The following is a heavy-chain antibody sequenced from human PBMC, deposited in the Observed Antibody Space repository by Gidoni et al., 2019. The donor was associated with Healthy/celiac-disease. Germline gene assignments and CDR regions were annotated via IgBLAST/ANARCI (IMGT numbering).Heavy chain of an antibody. CDR3: ARDDGGATSGGHYYYGMDV. D-gene: IGHD1-26*01. Sequence: VQLVESGGGLVKPEGSLGLSCAASDLPFSDYYMRWIRQAPGKGLGWVSYISSSGSTIYYADSVKGRFTISRDNAKNSLYLQMNSLRAEDTAVYYCARDDGGATSGGHYYYGMDVWGQGTTVTVSS. CDR1: DLPFSDYY. J-gene: IGHJ6*02. V-gene: IGHV3-11*01. CDR2: ISSSGSTI.